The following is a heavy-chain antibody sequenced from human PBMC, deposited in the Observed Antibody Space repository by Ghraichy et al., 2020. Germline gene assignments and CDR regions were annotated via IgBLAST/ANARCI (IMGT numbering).Heavy chain of an antibody. Sequence: SVKVSCKASGYTFTGYYIHWVRQAPGQGLEWMGWINPNSGGTNYAQKFQDRVTMTRDTSISTAYMELSRLRSDDTAIYYCARVVVGATNWFDPWGQGTLVTVSS. J-gene: IGHJ5*02. V-gene: IGHV1-2*02. CDR1: GYTFTGYY. CDR2: INPNSGGT. D-gene: IGHD1-26*01. CDR3: ARVVVGATNWFDP.